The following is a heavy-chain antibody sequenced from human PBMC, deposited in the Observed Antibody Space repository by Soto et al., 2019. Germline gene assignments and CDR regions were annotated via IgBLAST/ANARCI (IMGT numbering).Heavy chain of an antibody. V-gene: IGHV4-61*08. CDR2: IYYSGST. J-gene: IGHJ5*02. D-gene: IGHD3-22*01. CDR1: GGSISSGGYY. Sequence: SETLSLTCAVSGGSISSGGYYWSWIRQPPGKGLEWIGYIYYSGSTNYNPSLKSRVTISVDTSKNQFSLNLSSVTAADTAVYYCARKDSSGYYDWFDPWGQGTQVTVSS. CDR3: ARKDSSGYYDWFDP.